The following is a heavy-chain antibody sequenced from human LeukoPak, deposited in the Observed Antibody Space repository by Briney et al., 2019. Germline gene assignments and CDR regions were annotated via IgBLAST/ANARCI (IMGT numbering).Heavy chain of an antibody. J-gene: IGHJ4*02. CDR3: GKASSACWGGLDY. V-gene: IGHV3-30*18. CDR2: ISDDGINK. Sequence: GGSLRLSCAASGFTFSRYGMHWVRQAPGKGLEWVAIISDDGINKYHADSVKGRFTISRDNSKNTLYLQMISLRAEDTAVYYCGKASSACWGGLDYWGQGTLVTVSS. CDR1: GFTFSRYG. D-gene: IGHD3-16*01.